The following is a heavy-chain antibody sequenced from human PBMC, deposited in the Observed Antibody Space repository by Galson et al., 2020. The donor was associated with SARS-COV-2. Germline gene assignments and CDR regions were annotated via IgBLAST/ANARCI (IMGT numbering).Heavy chain of an antibody. V-gene: IGHV4-39*07. D-gene: IGHD3-10*01. CDR1: GGSISSDNYY. J-gene: IGHJ3*02. CDR3: ARTYGSGSSGDAFDI. CDR2: IYHSGST. Sequence: ETSETLSLTCIVSGGSISSDNYYWDWIRQSPGKGLEWIGYIYHSGSTYYNPSLKSRVTISVDRSKNQFSLKLSSVTAADTAVYYCARTYGSGSSGDAFDIWGQGTMVTVSS.